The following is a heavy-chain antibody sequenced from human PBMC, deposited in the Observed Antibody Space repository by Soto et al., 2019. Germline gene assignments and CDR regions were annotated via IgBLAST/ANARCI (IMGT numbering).Heavy chain of an antibody. V-gene: IGHV1-69*02. CDR2: IIPILGIA. CDR1: GGTFSSYT. CDR3: ARGYYDSSGYYRSYYYYGMDV. Sequence: SVKVSCKASGGTFSSYTISWVRQAPGQGLEWMGRIIPILGIANYAQKFQGRVTITADKSTSTAYMELSSLRSEDTAVYYCARGYYDSSGYYRSYYYYGMDVWG. D-gene: IGHD3-22*01. J-gene: IGHJ6*02.